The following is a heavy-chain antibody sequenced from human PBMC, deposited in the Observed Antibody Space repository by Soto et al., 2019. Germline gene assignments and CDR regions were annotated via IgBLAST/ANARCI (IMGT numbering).Heavy chain of an antibody. D-gene: IGHD3-16*01. V-gene: IGHV1-18*01. J-gene: IGHJ4*02. CDR3: ARGGNPIDY. Sequence: QVQLVQSGAEVKKPGASVKVSCKASGYTFTNFGIIWVRQAPGQGLEWMGWISAYNGNTNYAQKFQGRVTITTDTSTSTAYMEVRSLRFDDTAVYYCARGGNPIDYWGQGALVTVSS. CDR1: GYTFTNFG. CDR2: ISAYNGNT.